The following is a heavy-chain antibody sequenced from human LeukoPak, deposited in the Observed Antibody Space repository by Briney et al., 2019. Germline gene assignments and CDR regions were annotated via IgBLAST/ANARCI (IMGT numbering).Heavy chain of an antibody. CDR1: RYTFSSYV. J-gene: IGHJ6*02. V-gene: IGHV1-8*01. CDR3: ASYEYRSSSSWYGMDV. CDR2: MNPNSGNT. D-gene: IGHD6-6*01. Sequence: ASVKVSCKASRYTFSSYVISWVRQATGQGLEWMGWMNPNSGNTGYAQKFQGRVTMTRNTSISTAYMELSSLRSEDTAVYYCASYEYRSSSSWYGMDVGGQGTTVTVSS.